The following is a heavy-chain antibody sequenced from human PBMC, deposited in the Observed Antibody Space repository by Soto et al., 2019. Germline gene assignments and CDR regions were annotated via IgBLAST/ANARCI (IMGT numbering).Heavy chain of an antibody. D-gene: IGHD6-19*01. J-gene: IGHJ1*01. V-gene: IGHV4-4*02. CDR3: ARGGGSSSGWYFEYFQH. CDR1: GGSISSSNW. CDR2: IYHSGST. Sequence: QVQLQESGPGLVKPSGTLSLTCAVSGGSISSSNWWSWVRQPPGKGLEWIGEIYHSGSTNYNPALKSRVTISVDKSKNQFSLKLSSVTAADTAVYYCARGGGSSSGWYFEYFQHWGQGTLVTVSS.